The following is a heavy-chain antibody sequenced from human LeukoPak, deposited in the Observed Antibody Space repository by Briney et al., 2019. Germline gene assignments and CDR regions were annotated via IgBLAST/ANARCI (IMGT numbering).Heavy chain of an antibody. CDR1: GGSFSGYY. CDR2: INHSGST. CDR3: AREVGLGYCSSTSCFRFDP. Sequence: SETLSLTCAVYGGSFSGYYWSWIRQPPGKGLEWIGEINHSGSTNYNPSLKSRVTISVDTSKNQFSLKLSSVTAADTAVYYCAREVGLGYCSSTSCFRFDPWGQGTLVTVSS. V-gene: IGHV4-34*01. D-gene: IGHD2-2*01. J-gene: IGHJ5*02.